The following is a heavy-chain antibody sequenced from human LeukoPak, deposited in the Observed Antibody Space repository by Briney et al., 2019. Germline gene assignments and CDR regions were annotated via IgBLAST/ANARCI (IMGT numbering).Heavy chain of an antibody. CDR1: GFTFSSYG. CDR2: IRYDGSNK. J-gene: IGHJ5*02. V-gene: IGHV3-30*02. CDR3: AKDRHYYGSGGRWFDP. Sequence: PGGSLRLSCAASGFTFSSYGMHWVRQAPGKGLEWVAFIRYDGSNKYYADSVKGRFTISRDNSKNTLYLQMNSLRAEDTAVYYCAKDRHYYGSGGRWFDPWGQGTLVTVSS. D-gene: IGHD3-10*01.